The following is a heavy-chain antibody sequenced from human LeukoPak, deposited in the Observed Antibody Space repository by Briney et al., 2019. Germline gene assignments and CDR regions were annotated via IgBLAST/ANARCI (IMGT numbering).Heavy chain of an antibody. CDR1: GFTFSDAW. Sequence: PWGSLRLSCAASGFTFSDAWMSWVRQAPGKGLEWVGRVRSKTDGGTTDYAAPVKGRFTISRDDSRNTLYLQMDSLKTEDTAVYYCSTGAHHWGQGTLVTVSS. CDR2: VRSKTDGGTT. CDR3: STGAHH. J-gene: IGHJ1*01. V-gene: IGHV3-15*01.